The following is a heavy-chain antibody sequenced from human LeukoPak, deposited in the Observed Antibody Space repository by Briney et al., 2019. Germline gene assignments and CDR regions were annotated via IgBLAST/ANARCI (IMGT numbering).Heavy chain of an antibody. CDR2: IYYSGST. CDR3: ARVRTAGRLFDY. V-gene: IGHV4-39*07. J-gene: IGHJ4*02. Sequence: PSETLSLTCTVSGGSISSSSYYWGWIRQPPGKGLEWIGSIYYSGSTYYNPSLKSRVTISVDTSKNQFSLKLSSVTAADTAVYYCARVRTAGRLFDYWGQGTLVTVSS. D-gene: IGHD1-14*01. CDR1: GGSISSSSYY.